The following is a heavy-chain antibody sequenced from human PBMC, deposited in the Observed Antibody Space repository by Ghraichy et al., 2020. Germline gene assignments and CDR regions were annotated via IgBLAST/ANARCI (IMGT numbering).Heavy chain of an antibody. D-gene: IGHD3-10*01. Sequence: LSLTCAASGFTFSSYWLHWVRQAPGKGLVWVSRINSDGSSTSYADSVKGRFTISRDNAKNTLYLQMNSLRAEDTAVYYCARVGYYGSGSFHLDYWGQGSLVTASS. V-gene: IGHV3-74*01. CDR1: GFTFSSYW. CDR3: ARVGYYGSGSFHLDY. J-gene: IGHJ4*02. CDR2: INSDGSST.